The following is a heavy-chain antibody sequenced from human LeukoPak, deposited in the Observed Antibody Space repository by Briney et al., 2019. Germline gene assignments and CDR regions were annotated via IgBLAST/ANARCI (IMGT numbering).Heavy chain of an antibody. V-gene: IGHV3-74*01. CDR3: ARDGTAAQFDY. CDR1: GFTFSNYA. Sequence: GGSLRLSCAASGFTFSNYAMSWVRQAPGKGLVWVSRINTDGSTTNYADSVKGRFTISRDNAKNMLYMQMNSLRAEDTAVYYCARDGTAAQFDYWGQGTLVSVPS. D-gene: IGHD6-13*01. J-gene: IGHJ4*02. CDR2: INTDGSTT.